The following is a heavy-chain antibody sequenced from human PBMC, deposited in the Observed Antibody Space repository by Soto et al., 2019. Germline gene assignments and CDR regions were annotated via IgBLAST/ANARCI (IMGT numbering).Heavy chain of an antibody. Sequence: QVQLVQSGAEVKKPGASVKVSCKASGYTFTTYAISWVRQAPGQGLEWMGRISTYNGNTKYAQKLQGRVTMTTDTSTSTAYMDLRSLRSDDTAVYYCARDPQYSTSSQVFDSWGQGPLVTVSS. CDR3: ARDPQYSTSSQVFDS. CDR1: GYTFTTYA. CDR2: ISTYNGNT. J-gene: IGHJ4*02. D-gene: IGHD6-6*01. V-gene: IGHV1-18*01.